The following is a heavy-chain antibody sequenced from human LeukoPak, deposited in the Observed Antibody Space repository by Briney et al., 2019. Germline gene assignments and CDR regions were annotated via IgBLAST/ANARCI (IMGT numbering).Heavy chain of an antibody. CDR3: ARKGRGPYGSVNGYFDY. D-gene: IGHD3-10*01. CDR2: IYHTGTT. V-gene: IGHV4-38-2*02. Sequence: SETLSLTCTVSGNSISSGYYWGWIRQPPGKGLEWIGIIYHTGTTYYNSSLKSRVTISVDTSKNQFSLKLNFVTAADTAVYYCARKGRGPYGSVNGYFDYWGQGTLVTVSS. CDR1: GNSISSGYY. J-gene: IGHJ4*02.